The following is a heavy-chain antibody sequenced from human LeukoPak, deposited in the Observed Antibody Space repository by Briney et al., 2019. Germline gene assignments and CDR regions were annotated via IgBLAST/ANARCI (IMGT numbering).Heavy chain of an antibody. D-gene: IGHD3-10*01. V-gene: IGHV4-4*07. CDR3: ASLWFGELFTVDP. CDR2: IYTSGST. CDR1: GASIRSYF. J-gene: IGHJ5*02. Sequence: SETLSLTCTVSGASIRSYFWNWIRQPAGKGLEWIGRIYTSGSTNYNPSLKSRVTMSVDTSKNQFSLKLSSVTAADTAVYYCASLWFGELFTVDPWGQGTLVTVSS.